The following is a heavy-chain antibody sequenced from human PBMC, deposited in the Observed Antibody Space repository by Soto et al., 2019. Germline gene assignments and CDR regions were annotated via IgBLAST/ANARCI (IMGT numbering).Heavy chain of an antibody. CDR3: AIPKRAYGGYDLWYFEL. J-gene: IGHJ2*01. CDR1: GGSISSYY. D-gene: IGHD5-12*01. CDR2: IYYSGST. Sequence: QVQLQESRPGLVKPSETLSLTCTVSGGSISSYYWSWIRQPPGKGLEWIGYIYYSGSTNYNPSLKARVPISLDTSKNPFCLKLSSVTATDTAVYYCAIPKRAYGGYDLWYFELWGRGTLVTVSS. V-gene: IGHV4-59*08.